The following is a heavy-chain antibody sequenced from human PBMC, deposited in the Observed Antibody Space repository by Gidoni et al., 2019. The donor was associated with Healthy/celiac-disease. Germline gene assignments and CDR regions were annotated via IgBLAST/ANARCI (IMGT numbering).Heavy chain of an antibody. D-gene: IGHD3-3*01. Sequence: QVQLQESGPGLVKPSETLSLTCTVSGGSISSYYWSWLRQPPGKGLEWIGYIYYSGSTNYNPSLKSRVTISVDTSKNQFSLKLSSVTAADTAVYYCARTTYYDFWSGYYLGGVDVWGQGTTVTVSS. CDR1: GGSISSYY. CDR3: ARTTYYDFWSGYYLGGVDV. CDR2: IYYSGST. J-gene: IGHJ6*02. V-gene: IGHV4-59*01.